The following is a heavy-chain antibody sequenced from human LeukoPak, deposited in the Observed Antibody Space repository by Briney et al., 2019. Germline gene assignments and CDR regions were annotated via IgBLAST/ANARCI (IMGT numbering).Heavy chain of an antibody. CDR2: IYYSGST. V-gene: IGHV4-39*01. D-gene: IGHD1-14*01. Sequence: PSETLSLTCTVSGVSISSISYSWGWIRQPPGKGLEWLGGIYYSGSTYYNPSLKRRVTISVHTSKNQFSLKLTSVTAADTAVYYCARRTGSTGIPDYWGQGTLVTVSS. CDR1: GVSISSISYS. J-gene: IGHJ4*02. CDR3: ARRTGSTGIPDY.